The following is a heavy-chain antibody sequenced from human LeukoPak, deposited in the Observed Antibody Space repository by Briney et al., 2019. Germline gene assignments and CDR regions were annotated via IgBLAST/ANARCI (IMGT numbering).Heavy chain of an antibody. J-gene: IGHJ4*02. V-gene: IGHV3-74*01. CDR3: ARGQMIDY. CDR2: INSDGSSS. CDR1: GFTFSIYW. Sequence: GESLKISCAASGFTFSIYWMNWVRQAPGKGLVWVSHINSDGSSSNYADSVKGRFTISRDNAKNTLYMQMNSLRAEDTAVYFCARGQMIDYWGQGTLVTVSS. D-gene: IGHD5-24*01.